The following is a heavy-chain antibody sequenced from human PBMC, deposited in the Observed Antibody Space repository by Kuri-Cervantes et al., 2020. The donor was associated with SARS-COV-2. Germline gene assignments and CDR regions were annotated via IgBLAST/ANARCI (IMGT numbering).Heavy chain of an antibody. J-gene: IGHJ4*02. V-gene: IGHV1-18*04. CDR1: GYTFTSYG. CDR3: AREPPDYGSPFDFDY. D-gene: IGHD4-17*01. CDR2: ISAYNGNT. Sequence: ASVKVSCKASGYTFTSYGISWVRQALGQGLEWMGWISAYNGNTNYAQKLQGRVTMTTDTSTSTAYMELRSLRSDDTAVYYCAREPPDYGSPFDFDYWGQGTLVTVSS.